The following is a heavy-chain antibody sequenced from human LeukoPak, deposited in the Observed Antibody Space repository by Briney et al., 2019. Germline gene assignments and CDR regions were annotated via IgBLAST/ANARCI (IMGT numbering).Heavy chain of an antibody. CDR2: ISYDGSNK. D-gene: IGHD1-14*01. V-gene: IGHV3-30-3*01. CDR3: VRVQVTTFSDAFDI. Sequence: WGSLRLSCAASGFTFSSYAMHWVRQAPGKGLEWVAVISYDGSNKYYADSVKGRFTISRDNSKNTLYLQMNSLRAEDTAVYYCVRVQVTTFSDAFDIWGQGTMVTVSS. J-gene: IGHJ3*02. CDR1: GFTFSSYA.